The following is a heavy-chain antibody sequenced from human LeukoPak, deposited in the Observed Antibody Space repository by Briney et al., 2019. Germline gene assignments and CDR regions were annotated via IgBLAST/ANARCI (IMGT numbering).Heavy chain of an antibody. D-gene: IGHD2-2*01. V-gene: IGHV3-23*01. CDR1: GFTFSSYA. J-gene: IGHJ4*02. CDR2: VSGSGAYT. CDR3: ARGIVVVPAALSY. Sequence: GGSLRLSCAASGFTFSSYAISWVRQAPGKGLEWVSAVSGSGAYTYYADSVKGRFTISRDNSKNTLHLQMNSLRAEDTAVYYCARGIVVVPAALSYWGQGTLVTVSS.